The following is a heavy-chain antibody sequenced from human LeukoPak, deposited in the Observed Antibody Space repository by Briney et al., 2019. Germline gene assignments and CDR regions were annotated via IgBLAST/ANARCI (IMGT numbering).Heavy chain of an antibody. V-gene: IGHV4-59*12. CDR3: ARDSSSSGNWFDP. J-gene: IGHJ5*02. Sequence: PSETLSLTCTVSGGSISSYYWSWIRQPPGKGLEWIGSIYYSGSTYYNPSLKSRVTISVDTSKNQFSLKLSSVTAADTAVYYCARDSSSSGNWFDPWGQGTLVTVSS. CDR2: IYYSGST. CDR1: GGSISSYY. D-gene: IGHD6-6*01.